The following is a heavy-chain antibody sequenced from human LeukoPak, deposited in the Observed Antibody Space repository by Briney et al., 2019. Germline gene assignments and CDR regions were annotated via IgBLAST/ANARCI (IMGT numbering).Heavy chain of an antibody. CDR2: INHSGST. CDR1: GGSISSSSYY. Sequence: SETLSLTCTVSGGSISSSSYYWGWIRQPAGKGLEWIGEINHSGSTNYNPSLKSRVTISVDTSKNQFSLKLSSVTAADTAVYYCAGGPGLDSGSYPSWYYYYGMDVWGQGTTVTVSS. V-gene: IGHV4-39*07. J-gene: IGHJ6*02. CDR3: AGGPGLDSGSYPSWYYYYGMDV. D-gene: IGHD1-26*01.